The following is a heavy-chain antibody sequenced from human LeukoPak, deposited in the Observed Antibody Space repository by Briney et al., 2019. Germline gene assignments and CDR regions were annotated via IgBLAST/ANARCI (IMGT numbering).Heavy chain of an antibody. CDR1: GFTFSSYA. CDR2: ISYDGSNK. Sequence: GGSLRLSCAASGFTFSSYAMHWVRQAPGKGLEWVAVISYDGSNKYYADSVKGRFTISRDNSKNTLYLQMNSLRAEDTAVYYCAKVAYYQPMIRGVMTYYYYMDVWGKGTTVTVSS. CDR3: AKVAYYQPMIRGVMTYYYYMDV. J-gene: IGHJ6*03. V-gene: IGHV3-30-3*01. D-gene: IGHD3-10*01.